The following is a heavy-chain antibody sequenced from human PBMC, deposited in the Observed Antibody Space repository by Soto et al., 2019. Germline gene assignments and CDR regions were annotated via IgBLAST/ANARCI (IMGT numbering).Heavy chain of an antibody. J-gene: IGHJ6*02. V-gene: IGHV1-18*01. CDR1: GYTFTSYG. CDR3: ARDMGYCSSTSCYAAYGMDV. D-gene: IGHD2-2*01. CDR2: ISAYNGNT. Sequence: QVQLVQSGAEVKKPGASVKVSCKASGYTFTSYGISWVRQAPGQGLEWMGWISAYNGNTNYAQKLQGRVTMTTDTSTSTAYMELRSLRSDDTALYYCARDMGYCSSTSCYAAYGMDVWGQGTTVTVSS.